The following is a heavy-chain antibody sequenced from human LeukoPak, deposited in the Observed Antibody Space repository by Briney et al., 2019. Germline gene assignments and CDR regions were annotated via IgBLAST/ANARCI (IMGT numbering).Heavy chain of an antibody. J-gene: IGHJ4*02. D-gene: IGHD3-22*01. Sequence: ASVKVSCKAFGYTFISYGIGWVRQAPGQGLEWMGWVSPFSHETNYVEKIQGRVTMTTDRSANTAYMELRSLRSDDTAVYYCARGSYYDSSGHGDYWGQGTLVTVSS. CDR3: ARGSYYDSSGHGDY. V-gene: IGHV1-18*01. CDR2: VSPFSHET. CDR1: GYTFISYG.